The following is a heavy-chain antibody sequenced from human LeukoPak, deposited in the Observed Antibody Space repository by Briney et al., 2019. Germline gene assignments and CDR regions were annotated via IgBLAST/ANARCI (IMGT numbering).Heavy chain of an antibody. Sequence: ASVKVSCTASGYTFTGYYMHWVRQAPGQGLEWMGWINPNSGGTNYAQKFQGRVTMTRDTSISTAYMELSRLRSDDTAVYYCARDQGSSTSWEHAFDIWGQGTMVTVSS. V-gene: IGHV1-2*02. CDR2: INPNSGGT. CDR3: ARDQGSSTSWEHAFDI. CDR1: GYTFTGYY. J-gene: IGHJ3*02. D-gene: IGHD2-2*01.